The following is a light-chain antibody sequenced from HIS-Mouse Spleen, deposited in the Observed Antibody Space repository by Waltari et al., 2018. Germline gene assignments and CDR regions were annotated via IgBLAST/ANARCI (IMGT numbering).Light chain of an antibody. Sequence: DIQMTQSPSSLSASVGDRVTITCQASQDISNYLNWYQQKPGKAPKLLIYDASNLETGVPSRFSGSGSGTDFTLTISRLEPEDFAVYYCQQYGSSPWTFGQGTKVEIK. CDR2: DAS. CDR3: QQYGSSPWT. CDR1: QDISNY. J-gene: IGKJ1*01. V-gene: IGKV1-33*01.